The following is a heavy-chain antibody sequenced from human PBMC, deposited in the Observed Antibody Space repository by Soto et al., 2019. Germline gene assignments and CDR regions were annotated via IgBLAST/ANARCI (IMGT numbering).Heavy chain of an antibody. J-gene: IGHJ5*01. D-gene: IGHD2-2*01. V-gene: IGHV3-21*01. CDR2: ISSSTSYV. Sequence: GGSLRLSCAASGFTFSRYGMNCVRQAPGKGLEWVSSISSSTSYVYYADSVKGRFSVSRDNAKKILYLEMYALRTEDTAVYYCARDPSEGRVGNWFESWGQGTLVTVSS. CDR3: ARDPSEGRVGNWFES. CDR1: GFTFSRYG.